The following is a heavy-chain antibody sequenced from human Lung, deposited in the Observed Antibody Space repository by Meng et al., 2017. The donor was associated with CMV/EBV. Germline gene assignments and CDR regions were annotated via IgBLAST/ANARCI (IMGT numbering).Heavy chain of an antibody. J-gene: IGHJ5*02. D-gene: IGHD2-15*01. CDR3: ARGYCSGGSCPVFDP. CDR1: GYTFTSDD. Sequence: AEVKKPWASVKVSCKASGYTFTSDDINWVRQATGQGLEWMGWMNPNSGNTGYAQKFQGRDTMTRNTSISTAYMELSSLRSEDTAVYYCARGYCSGGSCPVFDPWGQGTLVTVSS. CDR2: MNPNSGNT. V-gene: IGHV1-8*01.